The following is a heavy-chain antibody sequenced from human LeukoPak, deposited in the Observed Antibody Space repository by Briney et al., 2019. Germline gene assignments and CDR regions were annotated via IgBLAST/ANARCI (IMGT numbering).Heavy chain of an antibody. CDR2: INWNGGST. J-gene: IGHJ6*03. Sequence: GGSLRLSCAASGFTFDDYGMSWVRQAPGKGLEWVSGINWNGGSTGYADSVKGRFTISRDNAKNSLYLQMNSLRAEDTALYYCARDRRPVSSGWSDSYYYYYYYMDVWGKGTTVTVSS. V-gene: IGHV3-20*04. D-gene: IGHD6-19*01. CDR3: ARDRRPVSSGWSDSYYYYYYYMDV. CDR1: GFTFDDYG.